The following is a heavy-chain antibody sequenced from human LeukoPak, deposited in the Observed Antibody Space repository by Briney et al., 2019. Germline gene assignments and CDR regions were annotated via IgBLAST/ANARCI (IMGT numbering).Heavy chain of an antibody. V-gene: IGHV3-48*04. CDR1: GFTFSSYS. J-gene: IGHJ4*02. D-gene: IGHD6-19*01. Sequence: GGSLRLSCAASGFTFSSYSMNWVRQAPGKGLEWVSYISSSSSTIYYADSVKGRFTISRDNAKNSLYLQMNSLRAEDTAVYYCARDLWLASFDYWGQGTLVTVSS. CDR2: ISSSSSTI. CDR3: ARDLWLASFDY.